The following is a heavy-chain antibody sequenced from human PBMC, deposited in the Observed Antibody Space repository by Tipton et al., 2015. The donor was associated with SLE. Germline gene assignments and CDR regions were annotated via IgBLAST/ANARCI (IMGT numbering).Heavy chain of an antibody. CDR1: GFTVSTYH. J-gene: IGHJ6*02. CDR2: IHGGGST. V-gene: IGHV3-53*05. D-gene: IGHD3-10*01. Sequence: SLRLSCAASGFTVSTYHMSWVRQAPGKGLEWVSVIHGGGSTYYADSVKGRFTISRDNSKNTLYLQMNSLRAEDTAVYYCAKSSTGGSGVYYYYGMDVWGRGTPVTVSS. CDR3: AKSSTGGSGVYYYYGMDV.